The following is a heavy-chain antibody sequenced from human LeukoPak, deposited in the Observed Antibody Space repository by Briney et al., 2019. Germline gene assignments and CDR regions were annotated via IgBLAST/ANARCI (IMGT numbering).Heavy chain of an antibody. J-gene: IGHJ4*02. V-gene: IGHV1-69*04. CDR2: IIPILGIT. CDR3: AREYYYDSSGYYMDY. Sequence: SVKVSCKASGGTFSSYAISWVRQAPGQGLEWMGRIIPILGITNYAQKFQGRVTITADKSTSTAYMELSSLRSEDTAAYYCAREYYYDSSGYYMDYWGQGTLVTVSS. D-gene: IGHD3-22*01. CDR1: GGTFSSYA.